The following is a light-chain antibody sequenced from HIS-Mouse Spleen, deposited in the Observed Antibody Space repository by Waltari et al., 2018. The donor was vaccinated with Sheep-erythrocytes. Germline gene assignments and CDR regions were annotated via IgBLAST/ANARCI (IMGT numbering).Light chain of an antibody. CDR3: CSYAGSYNHV. CDR2: DVS. Sequence: QSALTQPRSVSGSPGQSVTISCTGTSRHVGGYNYFPWYQQHPGKAPKLKIYDVSKRPSGVPDRFSGSKSGNTASLTISGLQAEDEADYYCCSYAGSYNHVFATGTKVTVL. V-gene: IGLV2-11*01. J-gene: IGLJ1*01. CDR1: SRHVGGYNY.